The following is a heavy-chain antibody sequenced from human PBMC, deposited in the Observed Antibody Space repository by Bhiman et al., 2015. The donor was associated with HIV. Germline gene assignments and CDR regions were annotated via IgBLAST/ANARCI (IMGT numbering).Heavy chain of an antibody. CDR3: ARGRGALDI. Sequence: EVQLVESGGGLVQPGGSLRLSCVASGFTLSSYWMTWVRQAPGKGLEWVANVKQDGSEKYYVDSVKGRFTISRDNAKNSLYLQMNSLRAEDTAVYYCARGRGALDIWGQGDNGHRLI. D-gene: IGHD3-16*01. CDR1: GFTLSSYW. V-gene: IGHV3-7*04. CDR2: VKQDGSEK. J-gene: IGHJ3*02.